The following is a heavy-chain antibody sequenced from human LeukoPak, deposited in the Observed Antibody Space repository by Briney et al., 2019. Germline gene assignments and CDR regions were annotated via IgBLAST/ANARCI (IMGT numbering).Heavy chain of an antibody. CDR1: GYTFTGYY. CDR2: TNPNSGGT. D-gene: IGHD3-3*01. V-gene: IGHV1-2*02. CDR3: ARDQVFWSGYVFDP. Sequence: GASVKVSCKASGYTFTGYYMHWVRQAPGQGLEWMGWTNPNSGGTNYAQKFQGRVTMTRDTSISTAYMELSRLRSDDTAVYYCARDQVFWSGYVFDPWGQGTLVTVSS. J-gene: IGHJ5*02.